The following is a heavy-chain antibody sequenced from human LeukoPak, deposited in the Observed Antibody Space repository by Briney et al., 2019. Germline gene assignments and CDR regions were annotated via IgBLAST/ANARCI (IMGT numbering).Heavy chain of an antibody. Sequence: VGSPRLSRAASGVNFSDDYISSIPQAPRGGLERVTYSSNRASSTYYAVSVKGRLTLSRDNAKNSFYLQLSRLRVEDTDVYYCVRGKRRFDSWGLGTLVRVSS. D-gene: IGHD1-14*01. CDR1: GVNFSDDY. CDR2: SSNRASST. V-gene: IGHV3-11*01. CDR3: VRGKRRFDS. J-gene: IGHJ4*02.